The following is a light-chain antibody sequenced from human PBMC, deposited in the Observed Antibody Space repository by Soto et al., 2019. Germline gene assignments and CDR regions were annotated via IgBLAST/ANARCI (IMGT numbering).Light chain of an antibody. CDR2: AAS. CDR3: QQSSTTLDT. J-gene: IGKJ2*01. CDR1: QSISIN. Sequence: DIQMTQSPSSLSASVGDRVTITCRASQSISINLSWYQQKPGKAPQLLIYAASSLQSGVPSRFSGGGSGTDFTLTITSLQPEDFAFYYCQQSSTTLDTFGQGTNLEIK. V-gene: IGKV1-39*01.